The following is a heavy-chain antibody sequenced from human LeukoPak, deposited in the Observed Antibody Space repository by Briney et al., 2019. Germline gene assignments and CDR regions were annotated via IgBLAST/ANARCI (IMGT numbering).Heavy chain of an antibody. Sequence: GGSLRLSCAASGFTFSSYSMNWVRQAPGKGLEWVSSISSSGSYIYYADSVKGRFTISRDNAKNSLYLQMNSLRAEDTAVYYCASDIVVVPAAPPFDPWGQGTLVTVSS. V-gene: IGHV3-21*01. D-gene: IGHD2-2*01. CDR1: GFTFSSYS. CDR2: ISSSGSYI. J-gene: IGHJ5*02. CDR3: ASDIVVVPAAPPFDP.